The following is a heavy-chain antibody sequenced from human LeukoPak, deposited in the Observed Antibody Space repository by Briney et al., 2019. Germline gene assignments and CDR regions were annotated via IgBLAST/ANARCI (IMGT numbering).Heavy chain of an antibody. CDR2: IYSGGST. Sequence: GGSVRLSCAASGFTVSSNYMSWVRQAPGKGLEWVSVIYSGGSTYYADSVKGRFTISRDNSKNTLYLQMNSLRAEDTAVYYCARVGLDSGSSTAYFYYMDVWGKGTTDTVSS. V-gene: IGHV3-66*01. CDR3: ARVGLDSGSSTAYFYYMDV. D-gene: IGHD3-10*01. J-gene: IGHJ6*03. CDR1: GFTVSSNY.